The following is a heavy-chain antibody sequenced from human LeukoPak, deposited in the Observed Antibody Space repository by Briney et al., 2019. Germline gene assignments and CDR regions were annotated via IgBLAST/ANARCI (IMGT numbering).Heavy chain of an antibody. V-gene: IGHV4-59*01. J-gene: IGHJ4*02. CDR1: GGSISSYY. CDR3: AGGGDGYQTRFDY. Sequence: SETLSLACTVSGGSISSYYWNWIRQPPGKGLEWIGYIYYSGSSGSTNYNPSLRSRVTTSADTSKNQFSLKMTSVTAADTAVYYCAGGGDGYQTRFDYWGQGTLLTVSS. CDR2: IYYSGSSGST. D-gene: IGHD5-24*01.